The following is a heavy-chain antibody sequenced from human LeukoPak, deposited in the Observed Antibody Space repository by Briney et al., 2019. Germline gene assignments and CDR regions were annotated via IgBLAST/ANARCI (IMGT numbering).Heavy chain of an antibody. Sequence: PSETLSLTCAVYGGPFSGYYWSWIRQPPGKGLEWIGEINHSGSTNYNPSLKSRVTISVDTSKNQFSLKLSSVTAADTAVYYCARAQSIAAAGTGNWFDPWGQGTLVTVSS. CDR2: INHSGST. CDR3: ARAQSIAAAGTGNWFDP. V-gene: IGHV4-34*01. D-gene: IGHD6-13*01. J-gene: IGHJ5*02. CDR1: GGPFSGYY.